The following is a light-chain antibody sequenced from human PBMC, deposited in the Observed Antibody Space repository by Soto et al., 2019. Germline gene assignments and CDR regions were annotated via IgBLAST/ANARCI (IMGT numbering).Light chain of an antibody. J-gene: IGKJ1*01. CDR2: GAS. Sequence: EIVMTQSPATLSVSPGERATLSCRASQSVSSNLAWYQQKPGQAPRLLISGASTRATGIPARFSGSGSGTEFTLTISSLQSEDFAVYYCQHYNEWPWTFGQGTKVEIK. CDR1: QSVSSN. V-gene: IGKV3-15*01. CDR3: QHYNEWPWT.